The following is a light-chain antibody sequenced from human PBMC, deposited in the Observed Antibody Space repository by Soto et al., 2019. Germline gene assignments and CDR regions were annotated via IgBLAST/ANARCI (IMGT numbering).Light chain of an antibody. CDR3: QHSYSTSRT. V-gene: IGKV1-39*01. Sequence: DIQMTQSPSSLSASVGDRVTITCRASQSISSYLNWYQQKPGKAPKLLIYAASSLQSGVPSRFSGSGSGTDFTLTISSLQPEDFATYYCQHSYSTSRTFSQVTKVDIK. CDR1: QSISSY. CDR2: AAS. J-gene: IGKJ1*01.